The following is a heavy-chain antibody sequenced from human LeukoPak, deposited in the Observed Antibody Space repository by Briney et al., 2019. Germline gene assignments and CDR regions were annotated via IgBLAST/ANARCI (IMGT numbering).Heavy chain of an antibody. J-gene: IGHJ5*02. CDR1: GGSISSSSYY. V-gene: IGHV4-39*07. CDR2: IYYSGST. CDR3: ARGLMVGSWYGIWFDP. D-gene: IGHD6-13*01. Sequence: PSETLSLTCTVSGGSISSSSYYWGWIRQPPGKGLEWIGSIYYSGSTYYNPSLKSRVTISVDTSKNQFSLKLSSVTTADTAVYYCARGLMVGSWYGIWFDPWGQGTLVTVSS.